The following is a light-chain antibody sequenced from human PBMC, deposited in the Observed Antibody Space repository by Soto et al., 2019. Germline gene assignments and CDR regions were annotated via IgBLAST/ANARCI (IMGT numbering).Light chain of an antibody. CDR3: SSYGASSTL. CDR2: DVS. Sequence: QSVLTQPASLSGSPGQSITISGTGTSSDIGSYNYVSWYQQHPGKAPKLMIFDVSYRPSGISDRFSGSKSGNTASLTISGLQPEDEADYYCSSYGASSTLFGGGTKLTVL. CDR1: SSDIGSYNY. V-gene: IGLV2-14*03. J-gene: IGLJ3*02.